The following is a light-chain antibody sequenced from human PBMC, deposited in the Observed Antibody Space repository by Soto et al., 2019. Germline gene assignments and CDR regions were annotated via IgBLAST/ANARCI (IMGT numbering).Light chain of an antibody. Sequence: VLTQSPRTLSLSPGERATLSCRASQNVNNNFVAWYQQKPGQAPSLLIYGVSDRATGVPDRFSGSGSGTDFTLTISRLEPEDFAVYYCQQHVASITFGGGTRVENK. CDR1: QNVNNNF. V-gene: IGKV3-20*01. CDR2: GVS. CDR3: QQHVASIT. J-gene: IGKJ4*01.